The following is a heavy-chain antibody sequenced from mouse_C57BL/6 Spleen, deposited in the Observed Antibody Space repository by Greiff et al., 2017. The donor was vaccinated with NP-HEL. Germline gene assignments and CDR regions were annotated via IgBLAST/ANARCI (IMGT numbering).Heavy chain of an antibody. CDR1: GFTFSDYG. CDR3: ARPGSWYFDV. J-gene: IGHJ1*03. V-gene: IGHV5-17*01. CDR2: ISSGSSTI. D-gene: IGHD1-1*01. Sequence: EVMLVESGGGLVKPGESLKLSCAASGFTFSDYGMHWVRQAPEKGLEWVAYISSGSSTIYYADTVKGRFTIARDNAKNTLFLQITSLRSEDTAMYYCARPGSWYFDVWGTGTTVTVSS.